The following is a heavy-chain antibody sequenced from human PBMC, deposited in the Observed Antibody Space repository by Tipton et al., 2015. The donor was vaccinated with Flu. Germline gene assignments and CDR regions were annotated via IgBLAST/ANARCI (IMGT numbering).Heavy chain of an antibody. CDR1: GDSITSGGLY. CDR2: INTSGST. Sequence: TLSLTCTVSGDSITSGGLYWSWIRQPAGKGLEWIGRINTSGSTDYNPSLQSRVTISVDTSKNQFSLRLSSVTAADMAVYYCATAAGSHHYYYYALDVWGQGTTVTVSS. D-gene: IGHD6-13*01. V-gene: IGHV4-61*02. J-gene: IGHJ6*02. CDR3: ATAAGSHHYYYYALDV.